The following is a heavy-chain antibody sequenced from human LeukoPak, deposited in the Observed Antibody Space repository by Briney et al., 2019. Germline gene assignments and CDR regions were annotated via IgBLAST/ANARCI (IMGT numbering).Heavy chain of an antibody. CDR3: ATSAGTTYYYGMDG. J-gene: IGHJ6*02. V-gene: IGHV3-9*01. CDR2: ISWNSGSI. Sequence: GRSLRLSCAASGFTFDDYAMHWVRQAPGKGLEWVSGISWNSGSIGYADSVKGRFTISRDNAKNSLYLQMDSLRAEDTALYYCATSAGTTYYYGMDGWGQGTTVTVSS. D-gene: IGHD6-13*01. CDR1: GFTFDDYA.